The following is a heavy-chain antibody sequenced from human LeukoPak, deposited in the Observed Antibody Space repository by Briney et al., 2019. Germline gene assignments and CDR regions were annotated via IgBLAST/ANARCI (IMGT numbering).Heavy chain of an antibody. CDR2: IYSGGGT. CDR3: AKTLVFGVVIISYFHYGMDV. D-gene: IGHD3-3*01. J-gene: IGHJ6*02. Sequence: GGSLRLSCAASGFTVSNNYLSWVRQAPGKGLEWVSVIYSGGGTAYADSVKGRFTISRDNSKNTLYLQMNSLRAEDTAVYYCAKTLVFGVVIISYFHYGMDVWGPGTTVTVSS. CDR1: GFTVSNNY. V-gene: IGHV3-53*01.